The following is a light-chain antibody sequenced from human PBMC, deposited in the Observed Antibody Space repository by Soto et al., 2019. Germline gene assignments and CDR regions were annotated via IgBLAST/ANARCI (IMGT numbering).Light chain of an antibody. CDR1: SADIGAFNY. Sequence: QSALTQPASVSGSPGQSITISCAGTSADIGAFNYVSWYQHHPGKAPKLLIYDVSDRPSGVSTRFSASKSANTASLTISGLQADEEEDYYCSSYSTSRALVFGGGTKLTVL. V-gene: IGLV2-14*03. CDR2: DVS. CDR3: SSYSTSRALV. J-gene: IGLJ2*01.